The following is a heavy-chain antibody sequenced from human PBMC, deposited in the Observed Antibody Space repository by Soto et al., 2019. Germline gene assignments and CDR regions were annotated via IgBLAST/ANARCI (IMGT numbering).Heavy chain of an antibody. J-gene: IGHJ4*01. CDR3: ARAHVMVVAGSTFDS. CDR2: SYTGGNT. Sequence: SETLSLTCTVSGCSISSGSYYGGRRQPPGKGPEWIASSYTGGNTFYNPPLKSPITISEDPSHNQFSPNLRSATAADTAVYYCARAHVMVVAGSTFDSWGHGTPVTVSS. V-gene: IGHV4-38-2*02. D-gene: IGHD6-19*01. CDR1: GCSISSGSY.